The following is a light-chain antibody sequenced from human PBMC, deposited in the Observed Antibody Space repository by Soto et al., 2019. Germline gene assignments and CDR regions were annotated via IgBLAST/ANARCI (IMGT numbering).Light chain of an antibody. CDR2: WAS. Sequence: DIVMAQSPDSLAVSLGARATINCKSSQNVLYSSNNKNYLAWYQQKPGQPPKLLIYWASTRESGVPDRFSGSGSGTDFSLTISSLKAEDAAVYYCQQYYDTPYTFGQGTKLEIK. J-gene: IGKJ2*01. CDR1: QNVLYSSNNKNY. V-gene: IGKV4-1*01. CDR3: QQYYDTPYT.